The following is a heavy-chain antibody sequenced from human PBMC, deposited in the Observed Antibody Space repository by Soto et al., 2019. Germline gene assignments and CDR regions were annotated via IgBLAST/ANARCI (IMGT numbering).Heavy chain of an antibody. CDR3: ARGGGWLPDF. CDR2: IQYSGST. V-gene: IGHV4-59*01. Sequence: QVQLQESGPGLVKPSETLSLSCTVSGGSISGYYWSWLRQPPGERLEWIGNIQYSGSTNYNPTLKSRDTISVDTPKNQFPLTVNSVAAADTAIYRGARGGGWLPDFWGQGTLVTVSS. D-gene: IGHD5-12*01. CDR1: GGSISGYY. J-gene: IGHJ4*02.